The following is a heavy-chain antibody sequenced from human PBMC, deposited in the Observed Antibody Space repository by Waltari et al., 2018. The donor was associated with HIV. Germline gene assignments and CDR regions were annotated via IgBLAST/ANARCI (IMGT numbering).Heavy chain of an antibody. J-gene: IGHJ4*02. V-gene: IGHV1-69*01. CDR2: IIPIFGTA. CDR3: ARGDATGGCGY. Sequence: QVQLVQSGAEVKKSGPSVKVSCKASGGPSSSFAVSWLRQAPGQGLEWMGGIIPIFGTANYAQKFQGRVTITADESTSTAYMELSSLRSEDTAVYYCARGDATGGCGYWGQGTLVTVSS. D-gene: IGHD6-19*01. CDR1: GGPSSSFA.